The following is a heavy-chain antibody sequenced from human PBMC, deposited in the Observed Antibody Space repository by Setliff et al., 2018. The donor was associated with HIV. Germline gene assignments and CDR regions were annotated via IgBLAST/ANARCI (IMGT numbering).Heavy chain of an antibody. CDR3: ARADCGGDCYLPYYFDH. D-gene: IGHD2-21*02. V-gene: IGHV5-51*04. J-gene: IGHJ4*02. Sequence: GESLKISCKGSGYSFTKYWIAWVRQTPGKGLEWMGIISPSDSDTRHSPSFQGQVTMSADKPVSTAYLQWSSLRAADTAVYYCARADCGGDCYLPYYFDHWGQGTLVTAPQ. CDR2: ISPSDSDT. CDR1: GYSFTKYW.